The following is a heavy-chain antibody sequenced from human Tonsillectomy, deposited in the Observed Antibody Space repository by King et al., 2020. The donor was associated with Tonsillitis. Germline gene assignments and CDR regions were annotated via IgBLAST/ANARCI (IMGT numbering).Heavy chain of an antibody. D-gene: IGHD6-13*01. CDR2: SYFSGST. Sequence: QLQESGPGLVKPSETLSLTCTVSGGSISSYYWSWIRQPPGKGLEWIGYSYFSGSTHYNPSLKSRVTISVDTSKNQLSLKLSSVTAADTAVYYCARDSSPPSYFDYWGQGTLVTVSS. J-gene: IGHJ4*02. V-gene: IGHV4-59*01. CDR3: ARDSSPPSYFDY. CDR1: GGSISSYY.